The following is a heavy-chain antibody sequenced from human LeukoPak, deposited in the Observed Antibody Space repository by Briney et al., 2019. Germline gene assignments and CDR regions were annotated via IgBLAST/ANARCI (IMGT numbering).Heavy chain of an antibody. CDR1: GGTFSSYA. J-gene: IGHJ6*02. Sequence: ASVKVSCKASGGTFSSYAISWVRQAPGQGLEWMGGIIPIFGTANYAQKFQGRVTITADESTSTAYMELSSLRSEDTAVYYCARDDSGSQGLYYYYGMDVWGQGTTVTVSS. CDR2: IIPIFGTA. D-gene: IGHD1-26*01. V-gene: IGHV1-69*13. CDR3: ARDDSGSQGLYYYYGMDV.